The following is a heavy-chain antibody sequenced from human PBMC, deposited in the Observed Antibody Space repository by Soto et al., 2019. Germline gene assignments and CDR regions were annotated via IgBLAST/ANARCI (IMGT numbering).Heavy chain of an antibody. Sequence: PGGSLRLSCAASGFTFSNAWMSWVRQAPGKGLEWVGRIKSKTDGGTTDYAAPVKGRFTISRDDSKNTLYLQMNSLKTEDTAVYYCTSQEQVLRFLEWLPYRGYFQHWGQGTLVTVSS. CDR3: TSQEQVLRFLEWLPYRGYFQH. CDR1: GFTFSNAW. V-gene: IGHV3-15*01. CDR2: IKSKTDGGTT. J-gene: IGHJ1*01. D-gene: IGHD3-3*01.